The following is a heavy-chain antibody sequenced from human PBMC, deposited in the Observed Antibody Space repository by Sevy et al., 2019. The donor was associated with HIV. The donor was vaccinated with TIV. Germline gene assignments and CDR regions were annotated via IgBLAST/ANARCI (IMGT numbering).Heavy chain of an antibody. CDR1: GFTFDDYA. D-gene: IGHD1-26*01. J-gene: IGHJ4*02. Sequence: GGSLRLSCAASGFTFDDYAMHWVRQAPGKGLEWVSGISWNSGSIGYADSVKGRFTMSRDNTKNSLYLQMNSLRAEDTALYYCAKDIGEGRYEGATVFDYWGQGTLVTVSS. CDR3: AKDIGEGRYEGATVFDY. CDR2: ISWNSGSI. V-gene: IGHV3-9*01.